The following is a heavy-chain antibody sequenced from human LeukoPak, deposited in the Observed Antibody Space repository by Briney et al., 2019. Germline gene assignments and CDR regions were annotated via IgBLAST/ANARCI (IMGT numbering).Heavy chain of an antibody. CDR2: ISGSGGNT. CDR1: GFXFSSYA. V-gene: IGHV3-23*01. D-gene: IGHD3-16*02. Sequence: GGSLRLSCAASGFXFSSYAISWVRQAPGKGLEWLSAISGSGGNTYYADSVKGRFTMSRDNSKNTLYLQMNSLRAEDTAVYFCAKTVSGSHSYQGGDYWGQGTLVTVST. CDR3: AKTVSGSHSYQGGDY. J-gene: IGHJ4*02.